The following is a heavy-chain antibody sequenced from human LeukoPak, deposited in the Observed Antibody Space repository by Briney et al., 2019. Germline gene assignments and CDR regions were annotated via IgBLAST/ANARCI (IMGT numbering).Heavy chain of an antibody. CDR2: ISGSGGST. V-gene: IGHV3-23*01. D-gene: IGHD5-24*01. CDR1: GFTFSSYA. Sequence: GGSLRLSCAASGFTFSSYAMSWVRQAPGKGLEWVSAISGSGGSTYYADSVKGRFTISRDNAKNSLYLQMNSLRAEDTAVYYCARGVEMATLKAYAFDIWGQGTMVTVSS. J-gene: IGHJ3*02. CDR3: ARGVEMATLKAYAFDI.